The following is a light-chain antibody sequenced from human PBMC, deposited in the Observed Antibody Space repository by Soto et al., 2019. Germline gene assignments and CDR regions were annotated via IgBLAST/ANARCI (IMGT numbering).Light chain of an antibody. CDR2: DVS. J-gene: IGLJ2*01. V-gene: IGLV2-14*01. CDR1: SSEVGGYNY. CDR3: SSYTSRSTLV. Sequence: QSVLTQPASVAGSPGPSITISCTGTSSEVGGYNYVSWYQQHPGKAPKLMIYDVSNRPSGVSNRFSGSKSGNTASLTISGLQAEDEADYYCSSYTSRSTLVFGGGSQLTVL.